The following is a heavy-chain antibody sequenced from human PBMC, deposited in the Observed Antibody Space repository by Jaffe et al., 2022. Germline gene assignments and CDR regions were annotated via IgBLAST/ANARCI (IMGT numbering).Heavy chain of an antibody. J-gene: IGHJ6*03. D-gene: IGHD2-15*01. CDR2: ISGSGGST. V-gene: IGHV3-23*01. Sequence: EVQLLESGGGLVQPGGSLRLSCAASGFTFSSYAMSWVRQAPGKGLEWVSAISGSGGSTYYADSVKGRFTISRDNSKNTLYLQMNSLRAEDTAVYYCAKACGSCRGGYYYYYMDVWGKGTTVTVSS. CDR1: GFTFSSYA. CDR3: AKACGSCRGGYYYYYMDV.